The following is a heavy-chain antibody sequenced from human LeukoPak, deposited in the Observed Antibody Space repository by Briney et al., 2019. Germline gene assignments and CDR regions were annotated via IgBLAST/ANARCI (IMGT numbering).Heavy chain of an antibody. Sequence: SETLSLTCTVSGGSISSHYWSWIRQPPGKGLEWIGCIYYSGSTNYNPSLKSRITISVDTSKNQFSLKLSSVTAADTAVYYCARDRVPAALHFDYWGQGTLVTVSS. CDR1: GGSISSHY. V-gene: IGHV4-59*11. D-gene: IGHD2-2*01. CDR2: IYYSGST. J-gene: IGHJ4*02. CDR3: ARDRVPAALHFDY.